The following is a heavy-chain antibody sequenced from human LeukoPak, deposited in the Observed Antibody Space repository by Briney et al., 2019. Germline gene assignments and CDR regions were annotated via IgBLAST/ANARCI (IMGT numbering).Heavy chain of an antibody. CDR1: GGSFSGYY. CDR3: ARVGYSYGPYNWFDP. Sequence: SETLSLTCAVYGGSFSGYYWSWIRQPPGKGLEWIGEINHSGSTNYNPSLKSRVTISVDTSKNQFSLKLSPVTAADTAVYYCARVGYSYGPYNWFDPWGQGTLVTVSS. CDR2: INHSGST. V-gene: IGHV4-34*01. J-gene: IGHJ5*02. D-gene: IGHD5-18*01.